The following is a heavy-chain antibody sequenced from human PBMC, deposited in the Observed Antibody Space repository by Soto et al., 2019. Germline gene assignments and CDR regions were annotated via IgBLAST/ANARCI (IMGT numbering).Heavy chain of an antibody. D-gene: IGHD3-10*01. V-gene: IGHV4-4*07. CDR1: GGSISSYY. J-gene: IGHJ6*02. CDR3: ARDREITMVRGVTREPYYGMDV. CDR2: IYTSGST. Sequence: QVQLQESGPGLVKPSETLSLTCTVSGGSISSYYWSWIRQPAGKGLEWIGRIYTSGSTNYNPSLKSRVTMSVDTSKNQFSLKLSSVTAADTAVYYCARDREITMVRGVTREPYYGMDVWGQGTTVTVSS.